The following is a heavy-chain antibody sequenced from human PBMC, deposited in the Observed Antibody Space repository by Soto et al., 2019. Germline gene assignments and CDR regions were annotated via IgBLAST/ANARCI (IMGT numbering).Heavy chain of an antibody. CDR3: ARVGVKGSYYYYGMDV. V-gene: IGHV5-51*01. J-gene: IGHJ6*02. CDR2: IYPGDSDT. Sequence: PGASLNISCNGSGYRFTIYLIGWVRQMPGKGLEWMGIIYPGDSDTRYSPSFQGQVTISADKSISTAYLQWSSLKASDTAMYYCARVGVKGSYYYYGMDVWGQGTTVTVSS. CDR1: GYRFTIYL.